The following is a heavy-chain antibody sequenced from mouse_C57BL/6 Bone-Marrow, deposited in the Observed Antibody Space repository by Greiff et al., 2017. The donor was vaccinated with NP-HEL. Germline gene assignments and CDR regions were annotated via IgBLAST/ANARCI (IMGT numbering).Heavy chain of an antibody. D-gene: IGHD1-1*01. Sequence: ESGPELVKPGASVKISCKASGYSFTSYYIHWVKQRPGQGLEWIGWIYPGSGNTKYNEKFKGKATLTADTSSSTAYMQLSSLTSEDSAVYYCARDYYGSSWEYWGQGTTLTVSS. CDR3: ARDYYGSSWEY. CDR2: IYPGSGNT. J-gene: IGHJ2*01. V-gene: IGHV1-66*01. CDR1: GYSFTSYY.